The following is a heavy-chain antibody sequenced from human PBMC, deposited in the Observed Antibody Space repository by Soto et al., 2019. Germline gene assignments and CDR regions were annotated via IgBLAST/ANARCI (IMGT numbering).Heavy chain of an antibody. D-gene: IGHD3-10*01. Sequence: VGSLRLSCAASGFTFSSYAMSWVRQAPGKGLEWVSAISGSGGSTYYADSVKGRFTISRDNSKNTLYLQMNSLRAEDTAVYYCAKNEPHLPVGETPYYFDYWGQGTLVTVSS. CDR2: ISGSGGST. J-gene: IGHJ4*02. CDR1: GFTFSSYA. V-gene: IGHV3-23*01. CDR3: AKNEPHLPVGETPYYFDY.